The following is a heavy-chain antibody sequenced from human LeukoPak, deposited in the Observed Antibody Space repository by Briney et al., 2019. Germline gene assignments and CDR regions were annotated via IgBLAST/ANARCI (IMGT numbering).Heavy chain of an antibody. CDR2: INPRGGST. V-gene: IGHV1-46*01. CDR3: ARRDCVGDCYSNWFDP. D-gene: IGHD2-21*02. CDR1: GYTFTNYF. J-gene: IGHJ5*02. Sequence: ASVKVSCKASGYTFTNYFMHWVRQAPGQGLEWMGIINPRGGSTGYAQKFQGRITMTTDISTRTLYMELRSLESEATAVYYCARRDCVGDCYSNWFDPWGQGTLVTVSS.